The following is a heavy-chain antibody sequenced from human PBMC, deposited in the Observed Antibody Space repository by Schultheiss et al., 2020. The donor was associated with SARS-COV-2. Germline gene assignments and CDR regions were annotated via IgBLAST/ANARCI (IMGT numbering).Heavy chain of an antibody. D-gene: IGHD3-22*01. CDR2: ISGSGGST. CDR3: AKESIYYDSSGYYYYYYGMDV. CDR1: GFTFSSYA. V-gene: IGHV3-23*01. J-gene: IGHJ6*02. Sequence: GGSLRLSCAASGFTFSSYAMSWVRQAPGKGLEWVSAISGSGGSTYYADSVKGRFTISRDNSKNTLYLQMNSLRAEDTAVYYCAKESIYYDSSGYYYYYYGMDVWGQGTTVTVSS.